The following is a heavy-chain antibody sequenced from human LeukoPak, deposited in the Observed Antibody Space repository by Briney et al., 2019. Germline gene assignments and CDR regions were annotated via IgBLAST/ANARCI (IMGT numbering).Heavy chain of an antibody. CDR1: GGTFSSYT. V-gene: IGHV1-69*04. J-gene: IGHJ2*01. CDR3: ARDRDFWSGPSWYFDL. D-gene: IGHD3-3*01. Sequence: SVKVSCKASGGTFSSYTISWVRQAPGQGLEWMGRIIPILGIANYAQKFQGRVTITADKSTSTAYMELSSLRSDDTAVYYCARDRDFWSGPSWYFDLWGRGTLVTVSS. CDR2: IIPILGIA.